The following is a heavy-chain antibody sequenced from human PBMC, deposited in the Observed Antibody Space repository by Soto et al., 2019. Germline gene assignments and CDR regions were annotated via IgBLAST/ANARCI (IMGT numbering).Heavy chain of an antibody. CDR2: LSYDGRNK. Sequence: AGGALRLSCAAPWFPFPSYSLYWVRQAPGKGLEWGAVLSYDGRNKYYADPVKGRFTISRDNSKNTLYLQMNSLRAEDTAVYYCARGKYGMDVWGQGTTVTVSS. V-gene: IGHV3-30*04. J-gene: IGHJ6*02. CDR3: ARGKYGMDV. CDR1: WFPFPSYS.